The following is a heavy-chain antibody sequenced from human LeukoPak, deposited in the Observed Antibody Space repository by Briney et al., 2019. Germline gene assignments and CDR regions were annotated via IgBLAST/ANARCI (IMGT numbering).Heavy chain of an antibody. D-gene: IGHD4-17*01. CDR2: ITSSSSYI. CDR1: GFTFSTYT. J-gene: IGHJ4*02. Sequence: GGSLRLSCAASGFTFSTYTMNWVRQAPGKGLEWVSSITSSSSYIYYVDSVKGRFTISRDDAKNSLYLQMNSLRAEDTAVYYCARDPIYGDPYYFDYWGQGTLVTVSS. CDR3: ARDPIYGDPYYFDY. V-gene: IGHV3-21*01.